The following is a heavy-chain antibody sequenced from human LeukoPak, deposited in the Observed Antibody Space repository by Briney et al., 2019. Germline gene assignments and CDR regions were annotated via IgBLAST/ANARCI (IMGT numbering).Heavy chain of an antibody. CDR1: GFIFSSSA. CDR2: STGNGGST. J-gene: IGHJ4*02. Sequence: GESLRLSCSASGFIFSSSALYWGRMPPGTGQGLVWGSTGNGGSTYYADSGKGRFTISRDNTKNTVYLQMNSLRAEDTAVYYCAKTTAGYSSGRYPGWPVDYWGQGTLVTVSS. CDR3: AKTTAGYSSGRYPGWPVDY. D-gene: IGHD6-19*01. V-gene: IGHV3-23*01.